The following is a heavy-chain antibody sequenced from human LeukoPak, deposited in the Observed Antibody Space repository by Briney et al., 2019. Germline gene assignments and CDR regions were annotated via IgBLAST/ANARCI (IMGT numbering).Heavy chain of an antibody. CDR2: INHSGTT. Sequence: SETLSLTCAVYGGSFSGYYWSWIRQPPGKGLDWIGEINHSGTTNYNPSLKSRVTISVDTSKNQFSLKLSSVTAADTAVYYCARGRGSSGWYGGTTSGGYYFDYWGQGTLVTVSS. CDR1: GGSFSGYY. CDR3: ARGRGSSGWYGGTTSGGYYFDY. J-gene: IGHJ4*02. V-gene: IGHV4-34*01. D-gene: IGHD6-19*01.